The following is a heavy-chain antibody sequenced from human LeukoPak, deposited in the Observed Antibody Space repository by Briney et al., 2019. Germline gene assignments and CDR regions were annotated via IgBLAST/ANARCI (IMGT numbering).Heavy chain of an antibody. CDR3: ARDLSPVIRASPMGY. CDR2: ITYDGYYK. V-gene: IGHV3-30*03. Sequence: GGSLRLSCAASGFSVTSYGMHWVRQAPGKGLEWVALITYDGYYKYYSDSVKGRFTISSDTSKNTLYLQMNSLRAEDTAVYYCARDLSPVIRASPMGYWGRGTLVTVSS. CDR1: GFSVTSYG. J-gene: IGHJ4*02. D-gene: IGHD2-21*01.